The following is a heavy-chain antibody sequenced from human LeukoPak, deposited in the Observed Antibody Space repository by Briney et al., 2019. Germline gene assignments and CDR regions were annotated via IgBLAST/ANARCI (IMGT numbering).Heavy chain of an antibody. V-gene: IGHV3-30*02. CDR2: VRYDGNNK. D-gene: IGHD3-9*01. CDR1: GFTFSSYA. J-gene: IGHJ4*02. CDR3: AKDIDLKY. Sequence: GGSLRLSCVASGFTFSSYAMHWVRQAPGKGLEWVAFVRYDGNNKYYADSVKGRFTISRDNSKNTLFLQMKSLKPDDTAIYYCAKDIDLKYWGQGTLVTVSS.